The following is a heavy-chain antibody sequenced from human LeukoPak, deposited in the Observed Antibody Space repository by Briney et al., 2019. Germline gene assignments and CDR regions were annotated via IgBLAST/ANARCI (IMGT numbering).Heavy chain of an antibody. V-gene: IGHV3-53*01. CDR2: IYSVGTT. D-gene: IGHD6-13*01. Sequence: GGSLRLSCKASGFTVSNNYMNWVRQAPGKGLEWVALIYSVGTTNYADSVKGRFTTSRDNSKNTLYLQMTNVRVEDTAVYYCARDPPGIAASVSGGWGQGTLVTVSS. CDR3: ARDPPGIAASVSGG. J-gene: IGHJ4*02. CDR1: GFTVSNNY.